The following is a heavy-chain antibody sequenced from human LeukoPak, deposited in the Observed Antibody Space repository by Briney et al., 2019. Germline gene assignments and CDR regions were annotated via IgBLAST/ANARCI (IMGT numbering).Heavy chain of an antibody. CDR3: ARQNFLVRGIINVYYFYYYMDI. Sequence: SETLSLTCAVYGGSFSGYYWSWIRQPPGKGLEWIGEINHNGSTNYHPSLKSRVTISLDTSKNQFSLKLSSMTAADTAVYFCARQNFLVRGIINVYYFYYYMDIWGKGTTVTVSS. CDR1: GGSFSGYY. J-gene: IGHJ6*03. CDR2: INHNGST. V-gene: IGHV4-34*01. D-gene: IGHD3-10*01.